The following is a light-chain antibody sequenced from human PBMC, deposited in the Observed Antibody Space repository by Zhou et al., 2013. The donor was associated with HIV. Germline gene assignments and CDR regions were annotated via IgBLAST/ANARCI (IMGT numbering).Light chain of an antibody. Sequence: DIQLTQSPSFLSASVGDRVTINCRASQSISSYLNWYQQKPGKAPKLLIYAASSLQSGVPSRFSGSGSGTDFTLTISSLQPEDFAAYYCQQANSFPLTFGGGTKVEIK. J-gene: IGKJ4*01. V-gene: IGKV1-39*01. CDR1: QSISSY. CDR2: AAS. CDR3: QQANSFPLT.